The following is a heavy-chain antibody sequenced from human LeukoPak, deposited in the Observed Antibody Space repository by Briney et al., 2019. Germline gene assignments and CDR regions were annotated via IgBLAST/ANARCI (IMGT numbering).Heavy chain of an antibody. V-gene: IGHV3-21*01. CDR2: ISSSSSYI. D-gene: IGHD3-10*01. CDR3: ARSLFGEYYFDY. Sequence: GGSLRLSCAASGFTFSSYSMNWVRQAPGKGLEWVSSISSSSSYIYYADSVKGRFTISRDNAKNSLYLQINSLRAEDMAVYYCARSLFGEYYFDYWGQGTLVTVSS. J-gene: IGHJ4*02. CDR1: GFTFSSYS.